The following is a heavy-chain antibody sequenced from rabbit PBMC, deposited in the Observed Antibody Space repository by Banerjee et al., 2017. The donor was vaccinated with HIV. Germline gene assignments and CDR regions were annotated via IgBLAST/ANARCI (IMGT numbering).Heavy chain of an antibody. Sequence: QEQLVESGGGLVKPEGSLTLTCTASGFDFSSSYWICWVRQAPGKGLELIACIYGGKSGTTWYASWAKGRFTISKTSSTTVTLQMTSLTAAGTATYFCARGYASVTDYGAFGLWGQGTLVTVS. J-gene: IGHJ6*01. CDR2: IYGGKSGTT. V-gene: IGHV1S45*01. CDR1: GFDFSSSYW. CDR3: ARGYASVTDYGAFGL. D-gene: IGHD2-1*01.